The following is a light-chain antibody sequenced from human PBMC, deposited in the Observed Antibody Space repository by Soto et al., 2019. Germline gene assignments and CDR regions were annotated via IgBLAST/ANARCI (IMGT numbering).Light chain of an antibody. Sequence: DIVLTHSPGTLSSSPGEGVTLSFSSSQSVSRSYLAWYQHKPGQAPRLLMYDASARATGIPARFSGSGSGTEFTLTISSLQSEDFAVXXXQQYKXWXRTFGHGTKVDIK. V-gene: IGKV3-15*01. J-gene: IGKJ1*01. CDR1: QSVSRSY. CDR3: QQYKXWXRT. CDR2: DAS.